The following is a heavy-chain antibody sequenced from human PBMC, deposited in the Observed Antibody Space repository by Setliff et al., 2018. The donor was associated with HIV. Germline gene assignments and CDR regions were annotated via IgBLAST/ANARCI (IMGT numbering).Heavy chain of an antibody. V-gene: IGHV3-43*01. CDR1: GFTFDDYA. D-gene: IGHD1-26*01. CDR3: TTLVGANPWHDAFDI. CDR2: ISWNGGTT. Sequence: GESLKISCAASGFTFDDYAMHWVRQVPGKGLEWVALISWNGGTTNYADSVKGRFTISRDSSKNSLYLQMNSLQTEDTALYYCTTLVGANPWHDAFDIWGHGTMVTVSS. J-gene: IGHJ3*02.